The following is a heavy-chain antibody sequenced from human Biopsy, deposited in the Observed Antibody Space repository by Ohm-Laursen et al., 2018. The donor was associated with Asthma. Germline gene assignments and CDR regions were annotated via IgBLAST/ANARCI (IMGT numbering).Heavy chain of an antibody. CDR3: ARKAGSCISRTCYSLDF. Sequence: SVKVSCKSLGGTFNTYVIGWVRQAPGQGLEWMGGINSVFGTATYPQKFRDRVTITADDSTSTVYMELSSLRSEDTAVYYCARKAGSCISRTCYSLDFWGQGTLVTVSS. CDR1: GGTFNTYV. D-gene: IGHD2-2*01. CDR2: INSVFGTA. V-gene: IGHV1-69*13. J-gene: IGHJ4*02.